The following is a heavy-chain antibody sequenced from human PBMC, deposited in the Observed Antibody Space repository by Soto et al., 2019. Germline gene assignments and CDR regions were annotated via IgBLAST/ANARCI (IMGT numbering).Heavy chain of an antibody. CDR1: GGSISGGVGGLYY. CDR2: IYDSGST. Sequence: QLQLRESGPGLVKPSETLSLTCTVSGGSISGGVGGLYYCSWIRQPPGKGLEWIGSIYDSGSTSYPPALKSRVTISVDMSKNQSSLRLSSVTAADTAVYYCAREVIPLTTDWYFDLWCRGALVTVSS. J-gene: IGHJ2*01. D-gene: IGHD1-26*01. CDR3: AREVIPLTTDWYFDL. V-gene: IGHV4-30-4*08.